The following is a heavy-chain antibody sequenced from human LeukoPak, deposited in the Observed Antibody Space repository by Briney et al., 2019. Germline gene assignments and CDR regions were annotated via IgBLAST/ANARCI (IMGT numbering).Heavy chain of an antibody. J-gene: IGHJ6*02. CDR1: GGSISSYY. D-gene: IGHD4-11*01. Sequence: SETLSLTCTVSGGSISSYYWSWIRQPPGKGLEWIGYIYYSGSTNYNPSLKSRVTISVDTSKNQFSLKLSSVTAADTAVYYCARRTTAGFYYYGMDVWGQGTTVAVSS. CDR3: ARRTTAGFYYYGMDV. V-gene: IGHV4-59*01. CDR2: IYYSGST.